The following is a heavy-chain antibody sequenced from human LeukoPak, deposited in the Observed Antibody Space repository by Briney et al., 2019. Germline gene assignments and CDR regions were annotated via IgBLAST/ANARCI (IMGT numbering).Heavy chain of an antibody. V-gene: IGHV3-9*03. CDR3: AKSGCSSTSCYLNY. Sequence: GGSLRLSXAASGFTFDDYAMHWVRQAPGKGLEWVSGISWNSGSIGYADSVKGRFTISRDNAKNSLYLQMNSLRPEDMALYYCAKSGCSSTSCYLNYWGQGILVTVSS. J-gene: IGHJ4*02. CDR2: ISWNSGSI. D-gene: IGHD2-2*01. CDR1: GFTFDDYA.